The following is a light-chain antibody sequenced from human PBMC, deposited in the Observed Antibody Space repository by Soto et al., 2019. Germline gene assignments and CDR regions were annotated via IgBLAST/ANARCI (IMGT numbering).Light chain of an antibody. J-gene: IGKJ4*01. Sequence: EIVMTQSPATLSVSPGERATLSCRASQSVSSNLAWYQQKPGQAPRLLIFGASNRATGIPDRFSGSGSGTAFTLTISRLEPEDFAVYYCQQYDNLLTFGGGTKVDIK. CDR2: GAS. CDR1: QSVSSN. CDR3: QQYDNLLT. V-gene: IGKV3D-15*01.